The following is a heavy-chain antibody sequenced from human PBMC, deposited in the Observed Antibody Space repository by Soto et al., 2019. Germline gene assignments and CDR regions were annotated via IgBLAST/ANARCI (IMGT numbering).Heavy chain of an antibody. Sequence: GGSLRLSCAASGFTFSSYAMHWVRQAPGKGLEWVAVISYDGSNKYYADSVKGRFTISRDNSKNTLYLQMNSLRAEDTAVYYCARDGGLASDPLFDYWGQGTLVTVSS. D-gene: IGHD3-16*01. V-gene: IGHV3-30-3*01. J-gene: IGHJ4*02. CDR3: ARDGGLASDPLFDY. CDR2: ISYDGSNK. CDR1: GFTFSSYA.